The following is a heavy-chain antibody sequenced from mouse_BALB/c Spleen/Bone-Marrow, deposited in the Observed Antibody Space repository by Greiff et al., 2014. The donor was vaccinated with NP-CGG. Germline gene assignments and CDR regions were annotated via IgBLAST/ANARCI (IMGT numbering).Heavy chain of an antibody. V-gene: IGHV1-80*01. CDR3: AFGNYDFDY. D-gene: IGHD2-1*01. CDR1: GYAFSSYW. CDR2: IYPGDGDT. Sequence: LEESGAELVRPGSSVKISCKASGYAFSSYWMNWVKQRPGQGLEWIGQIYPGDGDTNYSGKFKGKATLTADESSSTAYMQLSSLTPEDSAVYFCAFGNYDFDYWGQGTTLTVSS. J-gene: IGHJ2*01.